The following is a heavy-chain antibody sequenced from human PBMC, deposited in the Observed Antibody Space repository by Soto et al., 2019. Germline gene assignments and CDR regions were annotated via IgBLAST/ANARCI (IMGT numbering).Heavy chain of an antibody. CDR3: ARHVDYFYGMDV. J-gene: IGHJ6*02. CDR1: GYNFLNFW. D-gene: IGHD2-15*01. Sequence: GESLKISCKSSGYNFLNFWIAWVRQMPGKGLEWMAIIYPFDSDIRYNPSFQGQVTISVDKSITTAYLRWNSLKASDTAMYYCARHVDYFYGMDVWGQGTTVTVS. V-gene: IGHV5-51*01. CDR2: IYPFDSDI.